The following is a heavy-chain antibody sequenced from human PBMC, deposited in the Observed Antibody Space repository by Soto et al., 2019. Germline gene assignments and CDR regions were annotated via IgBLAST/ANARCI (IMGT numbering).Heavy chain of an antibody. CDR2: IYYSGST. J-gene: IGHJ5*02. D-gene: IGHD3-16*01. CDR1: SRSISSYY. V-gene: IGHV4-59*07. CDR3: ARSLSLYDSHRDLYDP. Sequence: TQWLTCSVSSRSISSYYGSWIRHAPGKGLELIGYIYYSGSTNYNPSLKSRVTISVDTSKNQFSLKLSSVTAADTAVYYWARSLSLYDSHRDLYDPWGQGTLVT.